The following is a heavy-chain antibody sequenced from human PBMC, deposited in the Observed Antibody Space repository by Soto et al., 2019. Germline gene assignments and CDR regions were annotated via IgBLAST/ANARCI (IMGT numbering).Heavy chain of an antibody. D-gene: IGHD5-12*01. Sequence: PGGSLRLSCAASGFTFSSYAMHWVRQAPGKGLEYVSAISSNGGSTYYANSVKGRFTISRDNSKNTLYLQMGSLRAEDMAVYYCAREYSGYGWGDAFDIWGQGTMVTVSS. CDR2: ISSNGGST. J-gene: IGHJ3*02. V-gene: IGHV3-64*01. CDR1: GFTFSSYA. CDR3: AREYSGYGWGDAFDI.